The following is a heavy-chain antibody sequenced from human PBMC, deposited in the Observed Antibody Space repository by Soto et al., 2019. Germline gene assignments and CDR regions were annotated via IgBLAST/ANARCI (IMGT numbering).Heavy chain of an antibody. J-gene: IGHJ3*01. D-gene: IGHD5-12*01. V-gene: IGHV3-23*04. CDR1: GFTFSIYA. Sequence: EKQLVESGGALAQPGGSLRLSCVGSGFTFSIYALTWVRQAPGKGLEWVSLITNNGDTTFFGDSVKGWFSISRDNSKNTLYLQLENLRAEDTAVYYCAMSAGYGGAFDVWGQGTMVAVSS. CDR3: AMSAGYGGAFDV. CDR2: ITNNGDTT.